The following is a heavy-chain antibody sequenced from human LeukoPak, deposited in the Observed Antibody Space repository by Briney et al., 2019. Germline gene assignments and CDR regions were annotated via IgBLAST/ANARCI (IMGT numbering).Heavy chain of an antibody. D-gene: IGHD6-13*01. CDR1: GYTFTGYY. J-gene: IGHJ4*02. CDR2: IDPNSGGT. V-gene: IGHV1-2*02. Sequence: ASVKVSCKASGYTFTGYYIHWVRQAPGQGLEWMGWIDPNSGGTDYAQKFQGRVTVTRDTPISTAYMELSRLRSDDTAVYYCARDKSSSWYGGVDHWGQGTLVTVSS. CDR3: ARDKSSSWYGGVDH.